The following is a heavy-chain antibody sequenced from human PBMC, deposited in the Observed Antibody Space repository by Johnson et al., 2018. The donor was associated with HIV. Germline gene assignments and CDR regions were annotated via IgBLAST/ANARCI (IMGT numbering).Heavy chain of an antibody. Sequence: QVLLVESGGGVVQPGRSLRLSCAASGFTFRSYAMHWVRQAPGKGLEWVAAIGYAGNDKDYADSVKGRFTISRDNSRNTLYLHLNSLRAVDTAVYYCARVRVGRENAFDIWGQGTLVTVSS. D-gene: IGHD1-26*01. CDR3: ARVRVGRENAFDI. CDR2: IGYAGNDK. CDR1: GFTFRSYA. V-gene: IGHV3-30*04. J-gene: IGHJ3*02.